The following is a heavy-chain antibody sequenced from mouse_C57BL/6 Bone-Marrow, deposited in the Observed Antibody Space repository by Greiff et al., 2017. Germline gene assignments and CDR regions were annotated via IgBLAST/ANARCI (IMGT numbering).Heavy chain of an antibody. CDR1: GYTFTSYW. Sequence: QVQLQQPGAELVKPGASVKLSCKASGYTFTSYWMHWVKQRPGQGLEWIGMIHPSGGNTNYNEKFKSKATLTVDKSSSTAYMQLSSLTSEDSAVYYCAGAFAYWGQGTMVTVSA. J-gene: IGHJ3*01. V-gene: IGHV1-64*01. CDR3: AGAFAY. CDR2: IHPSGGNT.